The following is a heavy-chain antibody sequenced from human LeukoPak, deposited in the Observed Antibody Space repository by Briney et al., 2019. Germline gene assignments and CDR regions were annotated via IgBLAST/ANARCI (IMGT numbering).Heavy chain of an antibody. CDR1: GFTFNNYA. Sequence: GGSLRFSCAASGFTFNNYAMNWVRQAPGKGLEWVSVISVSGGGIYYADSVRGRFTISRDNSKTTVYLQMNSLRAEDTAVYYCAKGDYYGSGSQYYFDYWGQGTLVTVSS. V-gene: IGHV3-23*01. D-gene: IGHD3-10*01. CDR2: ISVSGGGI. CDR3: AKGDYYGSGSQYYFDY. J-gene: IGHJ4*02.